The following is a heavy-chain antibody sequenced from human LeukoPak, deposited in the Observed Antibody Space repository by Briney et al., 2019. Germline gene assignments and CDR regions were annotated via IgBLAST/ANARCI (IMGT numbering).Heavy chain of an antibody. V-gene: IGHV3-30*18. D-gene: IGHD6-6*01. J-gene: IGHJ4*02. CDR2: ISYDGSNK. CDR1: GFTFSSYG. CDR3: AKADSSSWAFDY. Sequence: PGGSLRLSCAASGFTFSSYGMHWARQAPGKGLEWVAVISYDGSNKYYADSVKGRFTISRDNSKNTLYLQMNSLRAEDTAVYYCAKADSSSWAFDYWGQGTLVTVSS.